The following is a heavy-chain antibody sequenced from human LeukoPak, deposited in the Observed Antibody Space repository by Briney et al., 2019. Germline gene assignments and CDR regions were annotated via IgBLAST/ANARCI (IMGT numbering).Heavy chain of an antibody. CDR3: ARQETSSYNGAFDI. V-gene: IGHV3-7*01. CDR2: IKKDGSEK. D-gene: IGHD1-26*01. CDR1: ELTFSSYW. J-gene: IGHJ3*02. Sequence: PGGSLRLSCAASELTFSSYWMSWVRQAPGKGLEWVANIKKDGSEKYYVDSVKGRFTISRDNAKNSLYLQMNSLRADDTAVYHCARQETSSYNGAFDIWGQGTIVTVSS.